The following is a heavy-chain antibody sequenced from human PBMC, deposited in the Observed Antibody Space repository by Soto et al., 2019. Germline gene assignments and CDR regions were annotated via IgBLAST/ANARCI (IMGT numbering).Heavy chain of an antibody. V-gene: IGHV1-69*02. Sequence: ASVKVSCKASGGTFSSYTISWVRQAPGQGLEWMGRIIPILGIANYAQKFQGRVTITADKSTSTAYMELSSLRSEDTAVYYCARASVTVTTGIDYWGQGTLVTVSS. CDR2: IIPILGIA. D-gene: IGHD4-17*01. J-gene: IGHJ4*02. CDR1: GGTFSSYT. CDR3: ARASVTVTTGIDY.